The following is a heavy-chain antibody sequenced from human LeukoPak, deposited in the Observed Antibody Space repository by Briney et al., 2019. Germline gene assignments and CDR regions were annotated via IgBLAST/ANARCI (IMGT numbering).Heavy chain of an antibody. D-gene: IGHD5-12*01. Sequence: SETLSLTCTVSGVSISSYYWSWLRQPPGKGLEWIGYIYTSGSTNYNPSLKSRVTISVDTSKNQFSLKLSSVTAADTAVYYCAREVATHGLSYYYYMDVWGKGTTVTVSS. J-gene: IGHJ6*03. CDR3: AREVATHGLSYYYYMDV. CDR1: GVSISSYY. V-gene: IGHV4-4*09. CDR2: IYTSGST.